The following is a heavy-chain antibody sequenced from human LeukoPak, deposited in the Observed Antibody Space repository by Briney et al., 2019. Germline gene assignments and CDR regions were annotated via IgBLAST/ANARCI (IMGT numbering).Heavy chain of an antibody. V-gene: IGHV3-7*01. D-gene: IGHD5-18*01. CDR1: GFTFSRYW. J-gene: IGHJ4*02. CDR2: VKQDGSEK. Sequence: AGGSLRLSCAASGFTFSRYWMSWVRQAPGKGLEWVANVKQDGSEKYYADSVKGRFTISRDNSKNTLYLQMNSLRAEDTAVYYCAKDRELWQYYFDYWGQGTLVTVSS. CDR3: AKDRELWQYYFDY.